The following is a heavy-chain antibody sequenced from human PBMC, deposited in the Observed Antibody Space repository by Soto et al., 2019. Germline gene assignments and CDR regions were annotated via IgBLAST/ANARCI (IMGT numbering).Heavy chain of an antibody. Sequence: QVQLVQSGAEVKRPGASAKVSCKASGYTFTTYYMHWVRQAPGQGLEWLGIINPNGGSTTYAQEFQGRVTITRDTSTSTVYLELSSLRSEDTAVYYCARAGYCSGGTCFHGNCDYWGQGTLVTVSA. D-gene: IGHD2-15*01. V-gene: IGHV1-46*01. CDR2: INPNGGST. CDR3: ARAGYCSGGTCFHGNCDY. J-gene: IGHJ4*02. CDR1: GYTFTTYY.